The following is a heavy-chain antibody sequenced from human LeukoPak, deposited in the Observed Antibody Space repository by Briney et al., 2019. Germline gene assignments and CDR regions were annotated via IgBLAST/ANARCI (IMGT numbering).Heavy chain of an antibody. CDR3: ATRSRYCSGGSCYNWFDP. CDR2: ISAYNGNT. CDR1: VYTFTSYG. Sequence: GASVTVSFKSSVYTFTSYGISWVRQAPGQGREWMGWISAYNGNTNYAQKLQGRVTMTTDTSTSTAYMELRSLRSDDTAVYYCATRSRYCSGGSCYNWFDPWGQGTLVTVSS. J-gene: IGHJ5*02. D-gene: IGHD2-15*01. V-gene: IGHV1-18*01.